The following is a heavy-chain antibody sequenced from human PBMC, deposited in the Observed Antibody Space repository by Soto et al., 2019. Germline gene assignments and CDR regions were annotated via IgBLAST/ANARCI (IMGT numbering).Heavy chain of an antibody. CDR3: ARVDRGGWTPNFFDS. J-gene: IGHJ4*02. CDR2: IHHRGNT. CDR1: WVSFSKSY. D-gene: IGHD6-19*01. V-gene: IGHV4-34*01. Sequence: PSETLSLTCAVYWVSFSKSYWHCIRQPPGKGLEWIGRIHHRGNTVYNPSRKMRVTISVDTSKNQFSRKLSSVTAADTALYYCARVDRGGWTPNFFDSWRQGALVTSP.